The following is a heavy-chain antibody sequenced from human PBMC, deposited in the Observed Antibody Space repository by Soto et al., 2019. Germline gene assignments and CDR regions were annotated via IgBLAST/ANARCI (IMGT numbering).Heavy chain of an antibody. D-gene: IGHD3-3*01. V-gene: IGHV4-59*01. CDR2: IHYSGST. CDR3: ATSSPHTIFRVVPSRGLEV. Sequence: SETLSLTCIVSGVSISSNYWSWIRQPPGQGLEWIGYIHYSGSTNFNPSLKNRVVMSVDTSKNQFSLRLSSVTAADTAVYYCATSSPHTIFRVVPSRGLEVWGQGATVTASS. CDR1: GVSISSNY. J-gene: IGHJ6*02.